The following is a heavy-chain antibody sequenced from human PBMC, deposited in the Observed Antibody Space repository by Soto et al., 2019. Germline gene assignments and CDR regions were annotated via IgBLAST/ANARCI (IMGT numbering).Heavy chain of an antibody. D-gene: IGHD6-19*01. CDR2: VYYTGST. Sequence: SETLSLTCSVSGGSISGSYWSWIRQSPGKGLEWLGYVYYTGSTNYSPSLRSRVSISVDTSKNEFSLRLSSVTAADAAVYFCARSVAVPGAHIDYWGQGTQVTVSS. J-gene: IGHJ4*02. CDR1: GGSISGSY. V-gene: IGHV4-59*01. CDR3: ARSVAVPGAHIDY.